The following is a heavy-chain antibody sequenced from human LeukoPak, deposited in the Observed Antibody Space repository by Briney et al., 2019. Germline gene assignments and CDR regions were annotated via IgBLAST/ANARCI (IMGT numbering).Heavy chain of an antibody. V-gene: IGHV1-69*13. CDR2: IIPIFGTA. Sequence: SVKVSCKASGGTFNSYAISWVRQAPGQGLEWMGGIIPIFGTANYAQKFQGRVTITADESTSTAYMELSSLRSEDTAVYYCARGDSDTAIDYWGQGTLVTVSS. CDR3: ARGDSDTAIDY. J-gene: IGHJ4*02. D-gene: IGHD5-18*01. CDR1: GGTFNSYA.